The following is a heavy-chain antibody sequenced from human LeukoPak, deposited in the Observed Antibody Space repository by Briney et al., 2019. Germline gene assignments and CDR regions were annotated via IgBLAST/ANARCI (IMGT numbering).Heavy chain of an antibody. J-gene: IGHJ4*02. CDR3: AGNPLALSTSLNSDY. D-gene: IGHD2-2*01. Sequence: GASVKVSCKASGYTFTSYGISWVRQAPGQGLEWMGWISAYNGNTNYAQKLQGRVTMTTDTSTSTAYIELRSLISDDTAVYYCAGNPLALSTSLNSDYWGQGTLVTVSS. CDR1: GYTFTSYG. V-gene: IGHV1-18*01. CDR2: ISAYNGNT.